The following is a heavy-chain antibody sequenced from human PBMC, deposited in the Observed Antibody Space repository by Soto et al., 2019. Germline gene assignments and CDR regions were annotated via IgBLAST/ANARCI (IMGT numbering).Heavy chain of an antibody. Sequence: ASVKVSCKASVYTFTGYYMHWVRQAPGQGLEWMGGINPNSGGTNYAQKFQGWVTMTRDTSISTAYMELSRLRSDDTAVYYCARDHYDILTGPYGMDVWGQGTTVTVSS. J-gene: IGHJ6*02. D-gene: IGHD3-9*01. CDR3: ARDHYDILTGPYGMDV. CDR1: VYTFTGYY. V-gene: IGHV1-2*04. CDR2: INPNSGGT.